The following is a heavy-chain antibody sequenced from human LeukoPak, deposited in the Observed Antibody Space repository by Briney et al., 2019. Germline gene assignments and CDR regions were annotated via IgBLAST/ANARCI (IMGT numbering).Heavy chain of an antibody. D-gene: IGHD2-21*01. V-gene: IGHV4-59*01. CDR3: ASGVWQYYGMDV. Sequence: SETLSLTCTVSGGSISSYYWSWIRQPPGKGLEWIGYIYYSGSTNYNPSLKSRVTISVDTSKNQFSLKLSSVTAADTAVYYCASGVWQYYGMDVWGQGTTVTVSS. CDR2: IYYSGST. J-gene: IGHJ6*02. CDR1: GGSISSYY.